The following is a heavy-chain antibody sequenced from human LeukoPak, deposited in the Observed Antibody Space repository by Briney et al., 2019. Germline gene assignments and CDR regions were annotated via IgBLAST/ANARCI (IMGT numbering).Heavy chain of an antibody. D-gene: IGHD1-26*01. CDR1: GGSISDYY. CDR2: IYASGST. CDR3: ARSYLGGTYYDWFDP. J-gene: IGHJ5*02. V-gene: IGHV4-4*07. Sequence: PSETLSLTCTVSGGSISDYYWNWIRQPAGKGLEWIGRIYASGSTNYNPSLRSRVTISVDKSKNQFSLKLTSATAADTAVYYCARSYLGGTYYDWFDPWSQGTLVTVSS.